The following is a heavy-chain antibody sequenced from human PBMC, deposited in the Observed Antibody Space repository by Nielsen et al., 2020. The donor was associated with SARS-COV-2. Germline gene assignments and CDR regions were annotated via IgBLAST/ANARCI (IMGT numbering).Heavy chain of an antibody. CDR1: GFTFSSYA. D-gene: IGHD3-10*01. V-gene: IGHV3-30*04. Sequence: GESLKISCAASGFTFSSYAMHWVRQAPGKGLEWVAVISYDGSNKYYADSVKGRFTISRDNSKNTLYLQMNSLRAEDTAVYYCARDFLLLWFGELSYYLDYWGQGTLVTVSS. CDR3: ARDFLLLWFGELSYYLDY. J-gene: IGHJ4*02. CDR2: ISYDGSNK.